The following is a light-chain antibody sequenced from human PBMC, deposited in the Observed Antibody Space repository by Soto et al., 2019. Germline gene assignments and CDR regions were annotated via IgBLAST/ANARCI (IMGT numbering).Light chain of an antibody. V-gene: IGKV1D-13*01. CDR2: DAS. CDR1: QDISTL. Sequence: AIQLTQSPSSLSASVGDRVTITCRASQDISTLFAWYQQKPGKAPKLLIYDASSLESGVPSRFSGSGSGADFTLTIISLQPEDSATYYCQQFYDYPLTFGGGTKVEIK. J-gene: IGKJ4*01. CDR3: QQFYDYPLT.